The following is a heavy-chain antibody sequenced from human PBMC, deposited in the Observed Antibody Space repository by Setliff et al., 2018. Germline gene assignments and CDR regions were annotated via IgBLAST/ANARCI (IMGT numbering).Heavy chain of an antibody. J-gene: IGHJ4*02. V-gene: IGHV4-59*01. CDR2: VYHGGTT. CDR3: ARGPLLTYYDILTGYFLPH. CDR1: GDSTSRYF. Sequence: SETLSLTCTVSGDSTSRYFWNWIRQPPRKGLEWIGSVYHGGTTNYKPSLKRRVTISEDMSKNQVSLTLTSVTAADTAVYYCARGPLLTYYDILTGYFLPHWGQGTLVTVSS. D-gene: IGHD3-9*01.